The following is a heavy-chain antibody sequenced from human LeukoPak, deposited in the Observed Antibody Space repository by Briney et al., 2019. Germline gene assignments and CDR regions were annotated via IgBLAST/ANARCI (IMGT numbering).Heavy chain of an antibody. CDR1: GLTFSNYA. Sequence: GGSLTLSCAASGLTFSNYAMSRVRHAPGNGLEWVSGISDSGGGTYYADSVKGRFTISRDNSKNALYLQMNRLTTEDTAVYYCAKGTPGRVFYFDYWGQGTLVTVSS. V-gene: IGHV3-23*01. CDR2: ISDSGGGT. CDR3: AKGTPGRVFYFDY. J-gene: IGHJ4*02. D-gene: IGHD3-10*01.